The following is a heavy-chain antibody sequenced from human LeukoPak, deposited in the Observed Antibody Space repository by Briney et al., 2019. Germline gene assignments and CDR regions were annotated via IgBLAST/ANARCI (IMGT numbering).Heavy chain of an antibody. J-gene: IGHJ6*02. CDR2: ISYDGSNK. V-gene: IGHV3-30*18. Sequence: GGSLRLSCAASGFTFSDYYMSWIRQAPGKGLEWVAVISYDGSNKYYADSVKGRFTISRDNPKNTLYLQMNSLRAEDTAVYYCAKGLQWLPSYYYYGMDVWGQGTTVTVSS. CDR1: GFTFSDYY. CDR3: AKGLQWLPSYYYYGMDV. D-gene: IGHD5-12*01.